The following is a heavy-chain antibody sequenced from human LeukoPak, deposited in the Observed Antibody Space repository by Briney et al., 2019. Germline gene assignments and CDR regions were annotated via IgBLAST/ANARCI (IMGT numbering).Heavy chain of an antibody. CDR2: IYSGGTT. D-gene: IGHD3-3*01. Sequence: GGSLRLSCEVSGFPFRSRYMTWVRQPPGKGLECVAVIYSGGTTYHIGSVKGRFTISRDISKSTMYLEMNNLRVEDTAIYYCASLEGGPSDGRWGQGTLVTVSS. CDR3: ASLEGGPSDGR. V-gene: IGHV3-53*03. CDR1: GFPFRSRY. J-gene: IGHJ4*02.